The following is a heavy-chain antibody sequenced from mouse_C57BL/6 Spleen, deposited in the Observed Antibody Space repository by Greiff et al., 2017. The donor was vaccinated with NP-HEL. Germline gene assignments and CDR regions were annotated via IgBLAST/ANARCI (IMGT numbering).Heavy chain of an antibody. CDR2: INYDGSST. CDR3: ARDLYYDYDRWYFDV. V-gene: IGHV5-16*01. Sequence: EVKLMESEGGLVQPGSSMKLSCTASGFTFSDYYMAWVRQVPEKGLEWVANINYDGSSTYYLDSLKSRFIISRDNAKNILYLQMSSLKSEDTATYYWARDLYYDYDRWYFDVWGTGTTVTVSS. D-gene: IGHD2-4*01. J-gene: IGHJ1*03. CDR1: GFTFSDYY.